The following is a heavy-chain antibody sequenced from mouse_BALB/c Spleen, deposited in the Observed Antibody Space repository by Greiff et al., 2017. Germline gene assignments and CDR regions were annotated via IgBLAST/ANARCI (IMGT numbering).Heavy chain of an antibody. J-gene: IGHJ4*01. CDR2: ISYSGST. CDR3: ARSRYDVRAMDY. D-gene: IGHD2-14*01. Sequence: EVQLQESGPGLVKPSQSLSLTCTVTGYSITSDYAWNWIRQFPGNKLEWMGYISYSGSTSYNPSLKSRISITRDTSKNQFFLQLNSVTTEDTATYYCARSRYDVRAMDYWGQGTSVTVSS. CDR1: GYSITSDYA. V-gene: IGHV3-2*02.